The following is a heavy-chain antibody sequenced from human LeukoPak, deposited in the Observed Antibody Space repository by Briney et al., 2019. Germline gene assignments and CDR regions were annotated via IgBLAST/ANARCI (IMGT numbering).Heavy chain of an antibody. Sequence: GGSLRFSCAASGFTFSSYSMNWVRQAPGKGLEWVSYISSSSSTIYYADSVKGRFTISRDNAKNSLYLQMNSLRAEDTAVYYCARDHPHDFWSGYPPYYFDYWGQGTLVTVSS. V-gene: IGHV3-48*01. D-gene: IGHD3-3*01. CDR1: GFTFSSYS. CDR2: ISSSSSTI. J-gene: IGHJ4*02. CDR3: ARDHPHDFWSGYPPYYFDY.